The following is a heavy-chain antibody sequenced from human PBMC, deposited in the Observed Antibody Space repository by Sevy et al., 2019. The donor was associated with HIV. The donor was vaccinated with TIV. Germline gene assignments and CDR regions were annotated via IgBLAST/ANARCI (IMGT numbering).Heavy chain of an antibody. CDR3: ARAPPVRSGDDSLNWFDP. Sequence: SETLSLTCTVSGGSISAYHWSWIRQPPGKGLEYIGYIHYTGTTNYNPSLKSRVTISVDTSKNQFSLKLSSVTAADTALYYCARAPPVRSGDDSLNWFDPWGQGTLVTVSS. J-gene: IGHJ5*02. D-gene: IGHD5-12*01. CDR2: IHYTGTT. V-gene: IGHV4-59*01. CDR1: GGSISAYH.